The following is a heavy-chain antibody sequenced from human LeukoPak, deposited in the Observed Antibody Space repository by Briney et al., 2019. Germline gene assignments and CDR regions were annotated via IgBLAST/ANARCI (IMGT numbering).Heavy chain of an antibody. CDR3: ARGAIAAAGTGGYFDY. CDR1: GGTFSSYA. J-gene: IGHJ4*02. Sequence: SVKVSCKASGGTFSSYAISWVRQAPGQGLEWMGGIILIFGTANYAQKFQGRVMITADESTSTAYMELSSLRSEDTAVYYCARGAIAAAGTGGYFDYWGQGTLVTVSS. V-gene: IGHV1-69*13. D-gene: IGHD6-13*01. CDR2: IILIFGTA.